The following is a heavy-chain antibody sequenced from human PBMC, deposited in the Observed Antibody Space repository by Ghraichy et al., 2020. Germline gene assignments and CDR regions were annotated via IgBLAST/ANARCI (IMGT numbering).Heavy chain of an antibody. CDR2: VYYRGST. J-gene: IGHJ5*02. V-gene: IGHV4-39*01. D-gene: IGHD2-21*01. CDR3: ARHSLRSAIGWFDP. Sequence: ESLNISCSVSGDSISSDSHLWGWIRQPPGKGLEWLGSVYYRGSTYYNPSLMGRVTLFVDTSENQFSLSLRSVTAADTAIYYCARHSLRSAIGWFDPWGHGTLVTVSS. CDR1: GDSISSDSHL.